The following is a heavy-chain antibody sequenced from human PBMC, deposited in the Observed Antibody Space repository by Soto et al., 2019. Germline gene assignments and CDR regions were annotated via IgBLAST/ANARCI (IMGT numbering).Heavy chain of an antibody. CDR1: GYTSTSYG. D-gene: IGHD3-16*02. CDR3: ARPSDYVWRSYRYDALDI. J-gene: IGHJ3*02. CDR2: ISAYNGNT. Sequence: ASVKVSCKASGYTSTSYGISWLRQAPGQGLEWMGWISAYNGNTNYAQKLQGRVTMTTDTSTSTAYMELRSLRSDDTAVYYCARPSDYVWRSYRYDALDIWGQGTMVTVSS. V-gene: IGHV1-18*01.